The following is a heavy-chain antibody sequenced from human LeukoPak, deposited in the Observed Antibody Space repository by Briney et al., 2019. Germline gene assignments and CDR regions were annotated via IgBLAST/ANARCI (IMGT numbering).Heavy chain of an antibody. CDR3: ARNKQYYFDY. V-gene: IGHV4-34*01. CDR1: GGSFSGYY. CDR2: INHSGST. D-gene: IGHD1/OR15-1a*01. Sequence: SETLSLTCAVYGGSFSGYYWSWIRQPPGKGLEWIGEINHSGSTNYNPSLKSRVTISVDTSKNQFSLKLSSVTAADTAVYYCARNKQYYFDYWGQGTLVTVSS. J-gene: IGHJ4*02.